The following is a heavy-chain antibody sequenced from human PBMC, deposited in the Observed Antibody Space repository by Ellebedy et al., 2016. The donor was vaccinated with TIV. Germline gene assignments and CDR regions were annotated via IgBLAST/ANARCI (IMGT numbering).Heavy chain of an antibody. CDR2: IYPGDSDT. Sequence: GESLKISCKASGYTFTSYWIGWVRQMPGKGLEWMGIIYPGDSDTRYSPPFEGQVSISADKSISTVYLQWGRLKASDTAMYYCARQGGHCSRGSCYFDLWGQGTLVTVSS. CDR3: ARQGGHCSRGSCYFDL. CDR1: GYTFTSYW. J-gene: IGHJ4*02. D-gene: IGHD2-15*01. V-gene: IGHV5-51*01.